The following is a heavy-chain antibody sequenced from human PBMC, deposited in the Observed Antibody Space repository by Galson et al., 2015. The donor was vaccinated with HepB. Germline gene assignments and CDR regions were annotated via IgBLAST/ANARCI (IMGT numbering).Heavy chain of an antibody. Sequence: SLRLSCAASGFTFSSYAMSWVRQAPGKGLEWVSAISGSGGSTYYADSVKGRFTISRDNSKNTLYLQMNSLRAEDTAVYYCATCIAVAGRGRWGRQHAFDIWGQGTMVTVSS. D-gene: IGHD6-19*01. V-gene: IGHV3-23*01. CDR3: ATCIAVAGRGRWGRQHAFDI. CDR1: GFTFSSYA. CDR2: ISGSGGST. J-gene: IGHJ3*02.